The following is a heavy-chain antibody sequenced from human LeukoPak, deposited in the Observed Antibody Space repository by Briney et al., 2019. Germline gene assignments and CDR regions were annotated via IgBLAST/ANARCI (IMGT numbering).Heavy chain of an antibody. D-gene: IGHD3-22*01. CDR3: ARSKFGWLSTFDY. CDR1: GGSISSYY. J-gene: IGHJ4*02. CDR2: IYYSGST. Sequence: SETLSLTCTVSGGSISSYYWSWVRQPPGKGLEWIGYIYYSGSTNYNPSLKSRVTISVDTSKNQFSLKLSSVTAADTAVYYCARSKFGWLSTFDYWGQGTLVTVSS. V-gene: IGHV4-59*01.